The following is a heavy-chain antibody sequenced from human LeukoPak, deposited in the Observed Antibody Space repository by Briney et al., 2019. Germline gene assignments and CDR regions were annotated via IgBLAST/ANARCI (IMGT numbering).Heavy chain of an antibody. J-gene: IGHJ6*04. D-gene: IGHD2-2*01. CDR3: ASEVGYCSSTSCYGMYYYYYGRDV. CDR2: ICCCGRKT. CDR1: GFTFSSYA. Sequence: PGGSLRLSCAASGFTFSSYAMLWLRQAPGKALEWVSAICCCGRKTHYADSVTGRFTISRDNSKNTLYLQMNSLRAEDKALYYCASEVGYCSSTSCYGMYYYYYGRDVWGKGTTVTVSS. V-gene: IGHV3-23*01.